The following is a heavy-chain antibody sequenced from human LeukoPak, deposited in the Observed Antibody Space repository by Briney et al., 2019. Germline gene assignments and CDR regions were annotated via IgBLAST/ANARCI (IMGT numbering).Heavy chain of an antibody. CDR2: ISGSGGST. Sequence: PGGSLRLSCAASGFTFSSYAMSWVRQAPGKGLEWVSAISGSGGSTYYADSVKGRFTISRDNSKNTLYLQMNSLRAEDTAVYYCAKDMPYYENRGAFDAFDIWGQGTMVTVSS. D-gene: IGHD3-16*01. V-gene: IGHV3-23*01. CDR3: AKDMPYYENRGAFDAFDI. J-gene: IGHJ3*02. CDR1: GFTFSSYA.